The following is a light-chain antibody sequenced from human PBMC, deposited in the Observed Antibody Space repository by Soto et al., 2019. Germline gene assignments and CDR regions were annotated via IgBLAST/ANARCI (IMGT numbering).Light chain of an antibody. CDR2: AAY. CDR1: QSITSKF. Sequence: EIVLTQSPGTLSLSPGQRATLSCRASQSITSKFVAWYQQRPGQPPRLLIYAAYTRATGIPDRFNGSGSETDFTLTISRLEPEDFAVYYCQQYGGSPTLAFCGGTKVEI. V-gene: IGKV3-20*01. CDR3: QQYGGSPTLA. J-gene: IGKJ4*01.